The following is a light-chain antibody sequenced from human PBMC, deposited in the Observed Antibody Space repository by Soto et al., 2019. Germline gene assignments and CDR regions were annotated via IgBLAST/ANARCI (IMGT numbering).Light chain of an antibody. CDR1: VGL. V-gene: IGLV2-23*01. CDR3: CLYVGGRKYL. Sequence: QSALTQPGSVCGSPGQSITISCTGTVGLVSWYQQHPGKVPKLIIYDDTKRPSGVSSRFSGSKSGNTASLTISGLQTEDEADYYCCLYVGGRKYLFGTGTKVTVL. J-gene: IGLJ1*01. CDR2: DDT.